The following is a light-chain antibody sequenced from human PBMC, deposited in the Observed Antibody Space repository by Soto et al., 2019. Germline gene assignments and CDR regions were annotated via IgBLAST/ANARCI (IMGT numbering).Light chain of an antibody. V-gene: IGKV3-15*01. CDR1: QSFSSD. CDR2: LAS. J-gene: IGKJ1*01. Sequence: EIVMTQSPATLSVSPGEGATLSCRASQSFSSDLAWYQQKPGQAPRLLIYLASTRATGIPARFSGSGSGTEFTLPISSLQSEDFAIYYCQQFYSWPWTFGQGTKVEIK. CDR3: QQFYSWPWT.